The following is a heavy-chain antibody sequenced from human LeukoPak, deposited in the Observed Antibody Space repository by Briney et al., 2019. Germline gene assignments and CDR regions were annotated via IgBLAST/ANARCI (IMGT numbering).Heavy chain of an antibody. CDR1: GYTFTGYY. J-gene: IGHJ4*02. CDR2: INPNSGGT. V-gene: IGHV1-2*02. Sequence: EASVKVSCKASGYTFTGYYMHWVRQAPGQGLEWMGWINPNSGGTNYAQKFQGRVTMTRDTSITTAYMELSRLRYDDTAVYYCTRDAGDPLTYYFDYWGQGTLVTVSS. D-gene: IGHD3-10*01. CDR3: TRDAGDPLTYYFDY.